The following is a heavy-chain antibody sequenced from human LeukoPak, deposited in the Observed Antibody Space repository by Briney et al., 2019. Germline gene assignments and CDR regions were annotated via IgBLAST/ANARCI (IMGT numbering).Heavy chain of an antibody. J-gene: IGHJ4*02. CDR3: AKAEWELLSYFDY. CDR2: ISGSGTKT. CDR1: GFTFNIYN. V-gene: IGHV3-23*01. D-gene: IGHD1-26*01. Sequence: GGSLRLSCAASGFTFNIYNMNWVHQAPGKGLEWVSAISGSGTKTYYADSVRGRFTISRDNSKNTLSLQMSSLRAEDTAVYYCAKAEWELLSYFDYWGQGMLVIVSS.